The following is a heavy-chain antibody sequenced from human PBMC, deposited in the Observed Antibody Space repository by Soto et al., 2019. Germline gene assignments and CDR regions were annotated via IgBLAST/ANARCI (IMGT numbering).Heavy chain of an antibody. CDR1: GFTFSSYA. CDR3: AKLAIVGATLPQYFDC. V-gene: IGHV3-23*01. D-gene: IGHD1-26*01. CDR2: ISGSGGST. Sequence: GGSLRLSCAASGFTFSSYAMSWVRQAPGKGLEWVSAISGSGGSTYYADSVKGRFTISRDNSKNTLYLQMNSLRAEDTAVYYCAKLAIVGATLPQYFDCWGQGTLVTVSS. J-gene: IGHJ4*02.